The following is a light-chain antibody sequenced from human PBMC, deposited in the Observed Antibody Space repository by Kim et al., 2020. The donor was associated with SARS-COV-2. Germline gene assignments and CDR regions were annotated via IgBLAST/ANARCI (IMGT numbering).Light chain of an antibody. Sequence: QSALTQPASVSGSPGQSITISCTGTSSDDGGYDYVSWYQQHPGKAPKLMIYDVSNRPSGVSNRFSGSKSGNTASLTISGLQAEDEADYYCNSYTTSSTLVFGGGTQLTVL. CDR3: NSYTTSSTLV. CDR1: SSDDGGYDY. V-gene: IGLV2-14*03. J-gene: IGLJ3*02. CDR2: DVS.